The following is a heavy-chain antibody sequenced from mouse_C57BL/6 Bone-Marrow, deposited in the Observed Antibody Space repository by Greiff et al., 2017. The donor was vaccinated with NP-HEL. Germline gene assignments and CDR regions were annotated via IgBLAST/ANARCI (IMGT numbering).Heavy chain of an antibody. J-gene: IGHJ1*03. V-gene: IGHV1-76*01. CDR2: IYPGSGNT. CDR1: GYTFTDYY. Sequence: VQLKESGAELVRPGASVKLSCKASGYTFTDYYINWVKQRPGQGLEWIARIYPGSGNTYYNEKFKGKATLTAEKSSSTAYMQLSSLTSEDSAVYFCARHYRYFDVWGTGTTVTVSS. CDR3: ARHYRYFDV.